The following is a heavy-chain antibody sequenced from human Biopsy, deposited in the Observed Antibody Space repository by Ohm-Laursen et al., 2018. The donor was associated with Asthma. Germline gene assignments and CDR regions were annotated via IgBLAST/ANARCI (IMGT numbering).Heavy chain of an antibody. J-gene: IGHJ3*02. D-gene: IGHD3-16*01. CDR1: GFSFSNFA. CDR2: ISKDASTQ. V-gene: IGHV3-30*01. CDR3: VRYVTDDAFDI. Sequence: LSLTCVASGFSFSNFAIHWVRQAPGKGLEWVGVISKDASTQDHADSVKGRFTMARDNSKNTRDLQMNSLREEDTAVYYCVRYVTDDAFDIWGQGTVVSVSS.